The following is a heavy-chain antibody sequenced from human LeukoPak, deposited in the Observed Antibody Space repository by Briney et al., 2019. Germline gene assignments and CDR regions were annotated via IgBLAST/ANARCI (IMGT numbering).Heavy chain of an antibody. CDR2: ISGSGGST. CDR3: AKTTAAGDT. V-gene: IGHV3-23*01. CDR1: GFTFSSYA. D-gene: IGHD6-13*01. J-gene: IGHJ4*02. Sequence: PEGSLKLSCAASGFTFSSYAMSWVRQAPGKGLEWVSAISGSGGSTYYADSVKGRFTISKDNSKNTLYLQMNSLRAEDTAVYYCAKTTAAGDTWGQGTLVTVSS.